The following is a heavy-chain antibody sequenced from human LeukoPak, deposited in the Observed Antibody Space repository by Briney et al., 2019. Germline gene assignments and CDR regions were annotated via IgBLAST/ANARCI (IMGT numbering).Heavy chain of an antibody. CDR2: INHSGST. V-gene: IGHV4-34*01. D-gene: IGHD6-19*01. CDR1: GGSFSGYY. CDR3: AREGYSSGWIGGGARYFQH. Sequence: SETLSLTCAVYGGSFSGYYWSWIRQSPGKGLEWIGEINHSGSTNYNPSLKSRVTISVDTSKNQFSLKLSSVTAADTAVYYCAREGYSSGWIGGGARYFQHWGQGTLVTVSS. J-gene: IGHJ1*01.